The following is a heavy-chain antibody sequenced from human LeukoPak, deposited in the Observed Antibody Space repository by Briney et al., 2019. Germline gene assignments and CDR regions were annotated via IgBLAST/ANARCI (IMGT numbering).Heavy chain of an antibody. D-gene: IGHD2/OR15-2a*01. CDR3: ARRNRGSRSDY. CDR2: INHSGST. J-gene: IGHJ4*02. V-gene: IGHV4-34*01. CDR1: GGSFSGYH. Sequence: SETLSLTCAVYGGSFSGYHWSWIRQPPGKGLEWIGEINHSGSTNYNPSLKSRVTISVDTSKNQFSLKLSSVTAADTAVYYCARRNRGSRSDYWGQGTLVTVSS.